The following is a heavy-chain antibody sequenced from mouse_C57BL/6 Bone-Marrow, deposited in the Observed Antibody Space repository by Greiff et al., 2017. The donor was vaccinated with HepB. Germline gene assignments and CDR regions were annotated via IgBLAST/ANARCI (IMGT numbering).Heavy chain of an antibody. D-gene: IGHD1-1*01. CDR1: GFTFSSYA. CDR3: ARGALITTVEDWYFDV. Sequence: EVQRVESGGGLVKPGGSLKLSCAASGFTFSSYAMSWVRQTPEKRLEWVATISDGGSYTYYPDNVKGRFTISRDNAKNNLYLQMSHLKSEDTAMYYCARGALITTVEDWYFDVWGTGTTVTVSS. J-gene: IGHJ1*03. V-gene: IGHV5-4*01. CDR2: ISDGGSYT.